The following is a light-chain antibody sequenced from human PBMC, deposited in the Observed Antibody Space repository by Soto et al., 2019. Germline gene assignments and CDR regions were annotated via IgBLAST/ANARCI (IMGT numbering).Light chain of an antibody. J-gene: IGLJ2*01. V-gene: IGLV4-69*01. CDR3: QTWVTGIQV. CDR1: SGHSSYA. Sequence: QPVLTQSPSASASPGASVKLTCTLSSGHSSYAIAWHQQRPEKGPRYLMKLNSDGSHSKGDGIPDRFSGSSSGAERYLTISSLQSEDEADYYCQTWVTGIQVFGGGTKLTVL. CDR2: LNSDGSH.